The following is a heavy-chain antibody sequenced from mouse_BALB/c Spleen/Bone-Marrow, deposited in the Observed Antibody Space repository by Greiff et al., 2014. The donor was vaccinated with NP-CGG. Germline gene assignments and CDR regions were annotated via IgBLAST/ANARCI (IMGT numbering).Heavy chain of an antibody. Sequence: VQLQQSGPELVKPGASVRISCKVSGYTFTSYYIHWVKQRPGQGLEWIGWIYPGNVNTKYNEKFKVKATLTADKSSSTAYVQLSSLTSEDSAVYFCARHKWAMDYWGQGTSVTVSS. J-gene: IGHJ4*01. CDR1: GYTFTSYY. V-gene: IGHV1S56*01. D-gene: IGHD1-3*01. CDR2: IYPGNVNT. CDR3: ARHKWAMDY.